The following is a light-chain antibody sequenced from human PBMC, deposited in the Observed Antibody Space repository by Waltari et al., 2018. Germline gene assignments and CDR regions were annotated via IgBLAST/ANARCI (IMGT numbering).Light chain of an antibody. CDR1: SGSLSTTSY. Sequence: QTVVTQEPSLSVSPGGTVTLPCALSSGSLSTTSYATWYQQTPGQASRPLVYKANARSSGVPDRFSGSILVNTAALTITGAQADEESDYYCALYMGSGIWVFGGGTRLTVL. V-gene: IGLV8-61*01. J-gene: IGLJ3*02. CDR2: KAN. CDR3: ALYMGSGIWV.